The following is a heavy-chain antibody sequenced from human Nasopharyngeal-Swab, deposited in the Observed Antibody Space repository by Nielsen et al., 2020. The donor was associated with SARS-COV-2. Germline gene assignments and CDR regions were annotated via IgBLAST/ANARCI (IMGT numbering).Heavy chain of an antibody. CDR2: IYYSGST. CDR1: GGSISSYY. Sequence: SETLSLTCTVSGGSISSYYWSWIRQPPGRGLEWIGYIYYSGSTNYNPSLKSRVTISVDTSKNQFSLKLSSVAAADTAVYYCAKGSVHDYGGSDFDYWGRGTLVTVSS. V-gene: IGHV4-59*01. CDR3: AKGSVHDYGGSDFDY. D-gene: IGHD4-23*01. J-gene: IGHJ4*02.